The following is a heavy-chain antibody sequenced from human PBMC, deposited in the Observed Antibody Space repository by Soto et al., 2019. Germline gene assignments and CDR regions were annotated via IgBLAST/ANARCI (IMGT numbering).Heavy chain of an antibody. CDR2: ISNTGSA. CDR1: GGSISDYY. V-gene: IGHV4-59*01. D-gene: IGHD3-3*01. Sequence: QVQLQESGPGLVKPSETLSLTCTVSGGSISDYYWSWIRQPPGEGLEGIGPISNTGSAAYSPSLKSRGASSVDTSKNQCSLNLSSVTAADTSVYFCARFLMSGSHWSAFDIWGQGTKVSVSS. J-gene: IGHJ3*02. CDR3: ARFLMSGSHWSAFDI.